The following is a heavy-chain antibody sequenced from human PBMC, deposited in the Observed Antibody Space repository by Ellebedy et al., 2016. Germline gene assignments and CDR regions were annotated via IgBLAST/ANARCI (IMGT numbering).Heavy chain of an antibody. V-gene: IGHV3-30-3*01. CDR3: ARGGGSSWYGDY. CDR1: GFTFSSYA. Sequence: GGSLRLSCAASGFTFSSYAMHWVRQAPGKGLEWVALILYDGSNKYYADSVKGRFTISRDNSKNTLYLQMNSLRAEDTAVYYCARGGGSSWYGDYWGQGTLVTVSS. D-gene: IGHD6-13*01. J-gene: IGHJ4*02. CDR2: ILYDGSNK.